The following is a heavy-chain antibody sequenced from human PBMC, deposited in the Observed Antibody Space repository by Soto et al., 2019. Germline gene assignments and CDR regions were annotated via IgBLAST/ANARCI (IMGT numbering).Heavy chain of an antibody. V-gene: IGHV4-30-4*01. Sequence: QVRLQESGPGLVKPSQTLSLTCTVSSGSISSPDYYWSWIRQPPGKGLEWIGYLYYTGNTYYNPSLKSLVIMSVVTSTNQFSLKVTSVTAADTAVYYCASGGSSNWFDPCGQGTLVTVSS. CDR1: SGSISSPDYY. J-gene: IGHJ5*02. D-gene: IGHD1-26*01. CDR2: LYYTGNT. CDR3: ASGGSSNWFDP.